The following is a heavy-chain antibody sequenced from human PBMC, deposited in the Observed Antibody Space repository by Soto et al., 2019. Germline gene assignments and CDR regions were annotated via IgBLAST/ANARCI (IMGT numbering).Heavy chain of an antibody. J-gene: IGHJ4*02. D-gene: IGHD2-15*01. CDR2: VSIGGST. CDR3: AKRRGAGGHFDY. Sequence: LRLSCAASGFTFSSYAMGWVRQGPGKGLEWAAVVSIGGSTHYADSVRGRFTTSRDNSKNTLSLQMNSLTAEDTAVYFCAKRRGAGGHFDYWGQGALVTVSS. CDR1: GFTFSSYA. V-gene: IGHV3-23*01.